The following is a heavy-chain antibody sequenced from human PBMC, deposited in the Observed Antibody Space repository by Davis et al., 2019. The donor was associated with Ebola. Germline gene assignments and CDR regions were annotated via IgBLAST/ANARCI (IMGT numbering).Heavy chain of an antibody. Sequence: ASVKVSCKASGYTFTSDGISWVPQAPGQGLEWMGWFSAYHGNTNYEQKLQGRVTMTTDTSTSTAYMELRSLRSDDTAVYYCARGTYCTNGLCPYYGMDVWGKGTTVTVSS. CDR2: FSAYHGNT. D-gene: IGHD2-8*01. CDR1: GYTFTSDG. CDR3: ARGTYCTNGLCPYYGMDV. J-gene: IGHJ6*04. V-gene: IGHV1-18*01.